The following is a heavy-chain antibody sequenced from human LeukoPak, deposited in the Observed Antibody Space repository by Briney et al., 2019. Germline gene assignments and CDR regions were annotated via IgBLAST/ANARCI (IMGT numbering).Heavy chain of an antibody. D-gene: IGHD3-10*01. CDR2: ISSNGGST. CDR1: GFTFSNYA. V-gene: IGHV3-64*04. J-gene: IGHJ4*02. Sequence: GGSLRLSCSASGFTFSNYAMHWVRQAPGEGLEYVSTISSNGGSTYYTDSVRGRFTISRDNSKNTLYLQMNSLRAEDTAVYYCAKEMYGSGAFDYWGQGTLVTVSS. CDR3: AKEMYGSGAFDY.